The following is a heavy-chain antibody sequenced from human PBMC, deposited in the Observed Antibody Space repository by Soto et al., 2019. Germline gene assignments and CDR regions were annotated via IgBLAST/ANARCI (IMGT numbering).Heavy chain of an antibody. CDR3: ARERPYDFWSGYYYGYYYYGMDV. Sequence: SVKVSCKTSGGTFSSYAINWVRQAPGQGLEWMGGIIPIFGTANYAQKFQGRITITADKSTNTAYMELSRLRSDDTAVYYCARERPYDFWSGYYYGYYYYGMDVWGQGTTVTVSS. D-gene: IGHD3-3*01. CDR1: GGTFSSYA. V-gene: IGHV1-69*06. CDR2: IIPIFGTA. J-gene: IGHJ6*02.